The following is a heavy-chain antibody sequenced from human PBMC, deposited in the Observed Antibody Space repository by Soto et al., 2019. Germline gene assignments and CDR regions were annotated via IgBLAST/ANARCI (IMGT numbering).Heavy chain of an antibody. Sequence: SVKVSCKASGFTFTSSAVQWVRQARGQRLEWIGWIVVGSGNTNYAQKFQERVTITRDMSTSTAYMELSSLRSEDTAVYYCAAAYYYDSSGYHNDAFDIWGQGTMVTVSS. J-gene: IGHJ3*02. CDR2: IVVGSGNT. D-gene: IGHD3-22*01. CDR1: GFTFTSSA. CDR3: AAAYYYDSSGYHNDAFDI. V-gene: IGHV1-58*01.